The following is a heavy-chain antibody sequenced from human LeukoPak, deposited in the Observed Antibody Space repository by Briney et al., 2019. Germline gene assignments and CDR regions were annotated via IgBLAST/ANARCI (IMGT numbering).Heavy chain of an antibody. CDR1: GGSFSGYY. D-gene: IGHD3-9*01. CDR2: INHSGST. Sequence: SETLSLTCAVYGGSFSGYYWSWIRQPPGKGLEWIGEINHSGSTNYNPSLKSRVTISVDKSKNQFSLKLSSVTAADTAVYYCARVSILRYFDWSFDYWGQGTLVTVSS. J-gene: IGHJ4*02. V-gene: IGHV4-34*01. CDR3: ARVSILRYFDWSFDY.